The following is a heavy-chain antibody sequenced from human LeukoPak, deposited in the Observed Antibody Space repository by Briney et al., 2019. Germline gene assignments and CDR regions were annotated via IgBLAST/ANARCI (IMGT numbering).Heavy chain of an antibody. CDR2: TYYSGST. Sequence: SETLSLTWTVSGGSISSYYWSWIRQPAGKGLEWIGYTYYSGSTNYNPSLKSRVTISVDTSKNQFSLKLSSVTAADTAVYYCASIGHNAFDIWGQGTMVTVSS. CDR1: GGSISSYY. J-gene: IGHJ3*02. D-gene: IGHD1-26*01. V-gene: IGHV4-59*01. CDR3: ASIGHNAFDI.